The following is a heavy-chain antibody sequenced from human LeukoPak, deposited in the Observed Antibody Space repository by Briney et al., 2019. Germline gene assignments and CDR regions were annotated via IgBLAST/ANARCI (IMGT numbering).Heavy chain of an antibody. CDR2: IYYSGST. J-gene: IGHJ6*02. Sequence: PSETLSLTCTVSGGSISSYYCSWIRQPPGKGLEWIGYIYYSGSTNYNPSLKSRVTISVDTSKNQFSLKLSSVTAADTAVYYCARVRSHRLVRYYYYYGMDVWGQGTTVTVSS. V-gene: IGHV4-59*08. D-gene: IGHD6-19*01. CDR3: ARVRSHRLVRYYYYYGMDV. CDR1: GGSISSYY.